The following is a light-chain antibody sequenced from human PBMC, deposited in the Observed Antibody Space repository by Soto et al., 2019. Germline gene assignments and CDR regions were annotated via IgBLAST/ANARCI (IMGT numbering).Light chain of an antibody. CDR3: QQYGSSPCT. Sequence: EIVLTQSPGTLSLSPGERATLSCRASQSVSSSYLAWYQQKPGQAPRLLIYGASSRATGIPDRFSGSGSGTDFTLTISRLAPEDFAVYYCQQYGSSPCTFGQGTKLEIK. CDR1: QSVSSSY. V-gene: IGKV3-20*01. CDR2: GAS. J-gene: IGKJ2*02.